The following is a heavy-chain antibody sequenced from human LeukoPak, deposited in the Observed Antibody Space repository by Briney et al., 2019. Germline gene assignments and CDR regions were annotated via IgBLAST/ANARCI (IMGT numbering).Heavy chain of an antibody. CDR2: FDPEDGET. CDR1: GYTLTELS. D-gene: IGHD5-24*01. V-gene: IGHV1-24*01. CDR3: ATSHRWLQSEWSFDY. Sequence: ASVKVSCKVSGYTLTELSMHWVRQAPGKGLEWMGGFDPEDGETIYAQKFQGRVTMTEDTSTDTAYMELSSLRSEDTAVYYCATSHRWLQSEWSFDYWGQGTLVTVSS. J-gene: IGHJ4*02.